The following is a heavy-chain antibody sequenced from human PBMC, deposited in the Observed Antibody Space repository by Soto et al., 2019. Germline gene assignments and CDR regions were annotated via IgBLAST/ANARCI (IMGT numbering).Heavy chain of an antibody. J-gene: IGHJ4*02. Sequence: PSETLSLTCTVSGGSISSGDYYWSWIRQPPGEGLEWIGYIYYSGSTYYNPSLKSRVTISVDTSKNQFSLKLSSVTAADTAVYYCACSGYSYGYIFDYWGQGTLVPVYS. CDR3: ACSGYSYGYIFDY. D-gene: IGHD5-18*01. CDR2: IYYSGST. V-gene: IGHV4-30-4*01. CDR1: GGSISSGDYY.